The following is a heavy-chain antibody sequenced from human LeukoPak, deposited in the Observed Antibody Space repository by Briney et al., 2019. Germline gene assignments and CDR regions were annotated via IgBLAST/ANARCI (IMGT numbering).Heavy chain of an antibody. CDR3: ATVIVGATVSFAP. D-gene: IGHD3-22*01. J-gene: IGHJ5*02. V-gene: IGHV4-30-2*01. Sequence: SETLSLTCVVSVGSISGGDYSWSWIRQPPGKGLEWIGNIYYSGNTSYNPSLRSRVTISLDRSKNQFSLKLTAVAAAAPACYSSATVIVGATVSFAPSGHGTLVTVSS. CDR1: VGSISGGDYS. CDR2: IYYSGNT.